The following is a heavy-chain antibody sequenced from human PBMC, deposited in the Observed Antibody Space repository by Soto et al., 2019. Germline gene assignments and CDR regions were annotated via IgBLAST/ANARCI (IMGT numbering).Heavy chain of an antibody. CDR3: ARHDWLDP. J-gene: IGHJ5*02. CDR1: GFTVSGDS. Sequence: EVQLVESGGGLIQPGGSLRLSCAVSGFTVSGDSLIWVRQAPGKGLEWVSAFYNIGDTHYADSVKGRFTMSRDTSKNTLHLELTSLRVEDTAVYFCARHDWLDPWGQGTLVIVSS. CDR2: FYNIGDT. V-gene: IGHV3-53*01.